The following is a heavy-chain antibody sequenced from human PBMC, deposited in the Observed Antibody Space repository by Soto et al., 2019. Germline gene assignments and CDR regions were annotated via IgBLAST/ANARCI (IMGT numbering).Heavy chain of an antibody. Sequence: QVLLVQSGADVKKPGASVKVSCKTSGYTFTEFDINWVRQAPGQGLEWMGWMNTNTGNTGYAQKFQGRVTMTRDTPNSTAYLELRRLRSEDTAVFYCARVVRLFGGHAGYWGQGTLVTVSS. CDR1: GYTFTEFD. J-gene: IGHJ4*02. D-gene: IGHD3-3*01. V-gene: IGHV1-8*01. CDR3: ARVVRLFGGHAGY. CDR2: MNTNTGNT.